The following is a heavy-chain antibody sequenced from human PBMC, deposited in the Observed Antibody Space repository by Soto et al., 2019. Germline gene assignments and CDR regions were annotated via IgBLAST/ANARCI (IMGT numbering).Heavy chain of an antibody. CDR3: ARDLDASGSYYTDY. Sequence: ASVKVSCKASGYTSSSIGISWVRQAPGQGLEWMGWISPYKGNTHYAQGLQGRVTMTTDTSTSTAYMELRSLGSDDTAVYYCARDLDASGSYYTDYXGQGTMVTVS. CDR2: ISPYKGNT. D-gene: IGHD3-10*01. J-gene: IGHJ4*02. V-gene: IGHV1-18*01. CDR1: GYTSSSIG.